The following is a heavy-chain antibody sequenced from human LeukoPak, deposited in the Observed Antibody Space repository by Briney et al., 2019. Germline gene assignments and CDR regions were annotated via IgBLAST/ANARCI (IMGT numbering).Heavy chain of an antibody. D-gene: IGHD3-3*01. CDR3: ATGVLEGVAFDI. CDR1: GFTFSSYS. Sequence: PGGSLRLSCAASGFTFSSYSMNWVRQAPGKGLEWVSSISSSSSYIYYADSVKGRFTISRDNAKNSLYLQMNSLRAEDTAVYYCATGVLEGVAFDIWGQGTMVTVSS. CDR2: ISSSSSYI. J-gene: IGHJ3*02. V-gene: IGHV3-21*01.